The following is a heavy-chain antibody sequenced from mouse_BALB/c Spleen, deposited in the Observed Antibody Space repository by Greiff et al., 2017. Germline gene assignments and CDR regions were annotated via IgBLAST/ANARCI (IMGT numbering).Heavy chain of an antibody. J-gene: IGHJ4*01. CDR2: ISNGGGST. V-gene: IGHV5-12-2*01. CDR3: ARQEVTGTGAMAY. D-gene: IGHD4-1*01. Sequence: EVMLVESGGGLVQPGGSLKLSGAASGFTFSSYTMSWGRQTPEKRLEWVAYISNGGGSTYYPDTVKGRFTISRDNAKNTLYLQMSSLKSEDTAMSYCARQEVTGTGAMAYWGQGTSVTVSS. CDR1: GFTFSSYT.